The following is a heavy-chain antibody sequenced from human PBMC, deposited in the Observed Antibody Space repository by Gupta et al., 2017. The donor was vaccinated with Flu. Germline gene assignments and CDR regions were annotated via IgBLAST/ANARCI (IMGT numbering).Heavy chain of an antibody. D-gene: IGHD4-17*01. CDR2: TNPDGSST. CDR3: ATVTSGC. V-gene: IGHV3-74*03. Sequence: SSYLRWVRQAPGKGMVWVSRTNPDGSSTTYAESVKGRFTISRDNAKNTLYLQMNSLGDDDTAVYYCATVTSGCWGQGTLVTVSS. CDR1: SSY. J-gene: IGHJ4*02.